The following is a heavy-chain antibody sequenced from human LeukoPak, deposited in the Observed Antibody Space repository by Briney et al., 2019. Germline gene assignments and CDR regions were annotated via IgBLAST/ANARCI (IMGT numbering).Heavy chain of an antibody. CDR1: GFTFSSYS. CDR3: ARSDGDREYYYYGMDV. CDR2: ISSSSSYI. Sequence: GGSLRLSCAASGFTFSSYSMNWVRQAPGKGLEWVSSISSSSSYIYYADSEKGRFTISRDNAKNSLYLQMNSLRAEDTAVYYCARSDGDREYYYYGMDVWGQGTTVTVSS. D-gene: IGHD4-17*01. V-gene: IGHV3-21*01. J-gene: IGHJ6*02.